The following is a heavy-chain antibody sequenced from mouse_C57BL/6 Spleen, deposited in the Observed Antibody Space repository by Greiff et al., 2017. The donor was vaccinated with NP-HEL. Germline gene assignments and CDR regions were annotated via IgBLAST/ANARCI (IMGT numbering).Heavy chain of an antibody. V-gene: IGHV1-61*01. Sequence: QVQLQQPGAELVRPGSSVKLSCKASGYTFTSYWMDWVKQRPGQGLEWIGNIYPSDSETHYNQKFKDKATLTVDKSSSTAYMQLSSLTSEDSAVYYCARGWLPHWYFDVWGTGTTVTVSS. J-gene: IGHJ1*03. CDR2: IYPSDSET. CDR3: ARGWLPHWYFDV. CDR1: GYTFTSYW. D-gene: IGHD2-2*01.